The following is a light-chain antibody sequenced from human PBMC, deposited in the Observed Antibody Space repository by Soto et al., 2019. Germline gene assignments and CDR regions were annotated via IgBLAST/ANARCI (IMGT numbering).Light chain of an antibody. J-gene: IGKJ1*01. V-gene: IGKV3-11*01. CDR2: GAS. CDR3: QQRDSWPIT. Sequence: EIVLTHSPASLSLSPWERATLSCRASQSVDSYLVWYQQKPGQAPRLLIFGASNRATGIPARFSGSGSGTDFTLTINSLEPDDFAVYYCQQRDSWPITFGQGTKVDIK. CDR1: QSVDSY.